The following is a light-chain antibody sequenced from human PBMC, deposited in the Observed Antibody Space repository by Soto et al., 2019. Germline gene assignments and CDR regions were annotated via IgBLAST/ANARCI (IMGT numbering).Light chain of an antibody. J-gene: IGKJ2*02. V-gene: IGKV3-15*01. CDR3: QQYNNWPPGT. Sequence: EIVLTQSPATLSASPGDRATLSCRASQSVSANLAWYQQKPGQPPRLLIYAASTGATGLPARFSGGGSGTEFTLTISSLQSEDFAVYYCQQYNNWPPGTFGQGTKLEIK. CDR2: AAS. CDR1: QSVSAN.